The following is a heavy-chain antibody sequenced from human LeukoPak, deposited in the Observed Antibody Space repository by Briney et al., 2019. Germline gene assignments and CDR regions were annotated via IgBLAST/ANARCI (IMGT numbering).Heavy chain of an antibody. V-gene: IGHV1-2*02. CDR2: INPNTGGT. CDR1: GYTFTGNY. CDR3: ARDSATAAAAELDY. J-gene: IGHJ4*02. Sequence: ASVKVSCKASGYTFTGNYIHWVRQAPGQGLEWMGWINPNTGGTKYAQKFQGRVTMTRDTSISTAYMELTWLKSDDTAVYYCARDSATAAAAELDYWCQGTLVTVSS. D-gene: IGHD6-13*01.